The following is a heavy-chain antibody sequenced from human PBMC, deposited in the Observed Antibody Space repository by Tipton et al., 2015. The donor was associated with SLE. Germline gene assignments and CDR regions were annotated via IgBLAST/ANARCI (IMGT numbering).Heavy chain of an antibody. CDR3: AREGIAAESWFFDL. V-gene: IGHV4-4*08. CDR2: IYTSGST. D-gene: IGHD6-13*01. J-gene: IGHJ2*01. Sequence: TLSLTCTVSGGSIGRYYWSWIRQTPGKGLEWIGYIYTSGSTNYNPSLKSRVTISLDTSKNQFSLKLTSVTATDTAVYYCAREGIAAESWFFDLWGRGTLVTVSS. CDR1: GGSIGRYY.